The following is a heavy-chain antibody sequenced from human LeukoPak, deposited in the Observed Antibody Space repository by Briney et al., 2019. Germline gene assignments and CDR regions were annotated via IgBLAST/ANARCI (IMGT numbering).Heavy chain of an antibody. CDR1: GGSISSYY. J-gene: IGHJ4*02. CDR2: IYYSGST. CDR3: ARDIGYTFGYDY. Sequence: SETLSLTCTVSGGSISSYYWSWIRQPPGKGLEWIGYIYYSGSTNYNPSLKSRVTISIDTSRTQFSLKLSSVTAADTAVYYCARDIGYTFGYDYWGQGALVTVSS. D-gene: IGHD5-12*01. V-gene: IGHV4-59*01.